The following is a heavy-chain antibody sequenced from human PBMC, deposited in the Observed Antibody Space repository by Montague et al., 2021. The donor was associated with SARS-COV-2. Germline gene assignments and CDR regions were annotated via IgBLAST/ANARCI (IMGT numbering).Heavy chain of an antibody. CDR2: INHYGST. V-gene: IGHV4-34*01. J-gene: IGHJ6*02. CDR1: GGSFSGNS. CDR3: ARGLPVTTLFYYFGMDV. Sequence: SESLSLTCAVYGGSFSGNSWSWIRQPPGKGLELIGEINHYGSTNYNPSLKSRVTMSVDTSKNQFSLKLSYVTAADTAVYYCARGLPVTTLFYYFGMDVWGQGTTVTVSS. D-gene: IGHD4-11*01.